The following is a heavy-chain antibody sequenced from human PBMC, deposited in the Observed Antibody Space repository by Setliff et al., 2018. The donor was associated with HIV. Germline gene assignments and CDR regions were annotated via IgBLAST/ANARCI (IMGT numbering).Heavy chain of an antibody. Sequence: SETLSLTCVVYGGSLSDYYWSWIRQPPGKGLQWIGEISHSGRTNYTPSLKSRVTISIDTSKNKFFLKLSSVTAADTAVYYCARAGYYYYYYYMDVWGKGTTVTVSS. CDR3: ARAGYYYYYYYMDV. V-gene: IGHV4-34*09. D-gene: IGHD6-25*01. J-gene: IGHJ6*03. CDR1: GGSLSDYY. CDR2: ISHSGRT.